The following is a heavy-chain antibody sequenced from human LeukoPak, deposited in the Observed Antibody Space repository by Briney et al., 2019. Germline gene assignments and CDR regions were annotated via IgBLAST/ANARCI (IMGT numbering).Heavy chain of an antibody. CDR2: IYYSGST. J-gene: IGHJ3*02. CDR1: GGSISSHY. V-gene: IGHV4-59*11. D-gene: IGHD3-22*01. CDR3: ARTTHYYDSSGYITYAFDI. Sequence: PSETLSLTCTVSGGSISSHYWSWIRQPPGKGLEWIGYIYYSGSTNYNPSLKSRVTISVDTSKNQFSLKLGSVTAADTAVYYCARTTHYYDSSGYITYAFDIWGQGTMVTVSS.